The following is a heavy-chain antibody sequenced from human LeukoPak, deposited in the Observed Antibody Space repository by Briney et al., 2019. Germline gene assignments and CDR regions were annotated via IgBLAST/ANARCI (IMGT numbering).Heavy chain of an antibody. V-gene: IGHV3-21*01. J-gene: IGHJ5*02. D-gene: IGHD3-3*01. CDR2: ISSSSSYI. Sequence: GGSLRLSCAASGFTFSSYSMTWVRQAPGKGLEWVSSISSSSSYIYYADSVKGRFTISRDNAKNSLYPQMNSLRAEDTAVYYCARDSLLEWLLENNWFDPWGQGTLVTVSS. CDR3: ARDSLLEWLLENNWFDP. CDR1: GFTFSSYS.